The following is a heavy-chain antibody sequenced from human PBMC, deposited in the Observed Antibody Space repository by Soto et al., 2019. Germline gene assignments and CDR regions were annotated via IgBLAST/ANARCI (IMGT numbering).Heavy chain of an antibody. D-gene: IGHD3-22*01. CDR2: IYHTGTT. V-gene: IGHV4-30-2*01. J-gene: IGHJ1*01. CDR1: GGSINSGGYS. CDR3: ASDRFYYDSSGKRNPGYFQH. Sequence: SETLSLTCTVSGGSINSGGYSWTWIRQPPGKGLEWIGFIYHTGTTYYNPSLKSRVTISVDRSKNQFSLKLSSVTAADTAVYYCASDRFYYDSSGKRNPGYFQHWGQGTLVTVSS.